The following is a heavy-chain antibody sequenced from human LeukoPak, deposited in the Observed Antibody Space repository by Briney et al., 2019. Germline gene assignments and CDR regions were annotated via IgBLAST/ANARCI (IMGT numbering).Heavy chain of an antibody. CDR2: ISAYNGNT. V-gene: IGHV1-18*01. D-gene: IGHD1-1*01. CDR1: GYTFTSFG. J-gene: IGHJ5*02. CDR3: AKDPTLGPAQSHDRFDP. Sequence: ASVKVSCKASGYTFTSFGISWVRQAPGQGLEWMGWISAYNGNTNYAQKFQGRVTMTTDTSTNTAYMELRSLRSDDTAVYYCAKDPTLGPAQSHDRFDPWGQGTLVTVSS.